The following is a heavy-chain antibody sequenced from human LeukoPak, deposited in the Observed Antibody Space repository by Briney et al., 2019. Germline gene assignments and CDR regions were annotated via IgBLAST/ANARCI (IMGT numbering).Heavy chain of an antibody. CDR3: AKVSSGSPPY. Sequence: PGGSLRLSCAASGFTFSSYAMHWVRQAPGKGLEWVAVISYDGSNKYYADSVKGRFTISRDNSKNTLYLQMNSLRAEDTAVYYCAKVSSGSPPYWGQGTLVTVSS. D-gene: IGHD1-26*01. CDR2: ISYDGSNK. CDR1: GFTFSSYA. V-gene: IGHV3-30-3*01. J-gene: IGHJ4*02.